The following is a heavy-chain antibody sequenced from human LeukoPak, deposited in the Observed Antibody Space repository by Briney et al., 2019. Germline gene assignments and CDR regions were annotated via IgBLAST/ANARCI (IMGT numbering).Heavy chain of an antibody. Sequence: PGGSLRLSCAASGFTFNTYWMNWVRQAPGERLEWVASMNQDGTEKYYVDSVKGRFTISRDNAKNSLYLQMNSLRAEDTAVYYCARDIYSGDGAITDYWGQGTLVTVSS. CDR3: ARDIYSGDGAITDY. CDR1: GFTFNTYW. V-gene: IGHV3-7*01. J-gene: IGHJ4*02. D-gene: IGHD6-19*01. CDR2: MNQDGTEK.